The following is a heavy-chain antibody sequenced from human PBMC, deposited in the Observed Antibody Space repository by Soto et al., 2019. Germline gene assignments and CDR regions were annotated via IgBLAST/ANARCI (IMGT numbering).Heavy chain of an antibody. CDR1: GYTLTELS. J-gene: IGHJ1*01. CDR3: ATRRDDYVWGSYRSARGGLGY. V-gene: IGHV1-24*01. Sequence: QVQLVQSGAEVKKPGASVKVSCKVSGYTLTELSMHWVRQAPGKGLEWMGGFDPEDGETIYAQKFQGRVTMTEDTSTDTAYMGLSSLRSEDTAVYCCATRRDDYVWGSYRSARGGLGYWGQGTLVTVSS. D-gene: IGHD3-16*02. CDR2: FDPEDGET.